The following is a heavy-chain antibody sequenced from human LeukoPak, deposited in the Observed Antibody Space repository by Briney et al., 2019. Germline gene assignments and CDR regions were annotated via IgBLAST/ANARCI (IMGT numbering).Heavy chain of an antibody. CDR2: ISGSGGST. V-gene: IGHV3-23*01. CDR3: AKGVVDIVATIVDY. D-gene: IGHD5-12*01. J-gene: IGHJ4*02. CDR1: GFTFSSYA. Sequence: PGRSLRLSCAASGFTFSSYAMHWVRQAPGKGLEWVSAISGSGGSTYYADSVKGRFTISRDNSKNTLYLQMNSLRAEDTAVYYCAKGVVDIVATIVDYWGQGTLVTVSS.